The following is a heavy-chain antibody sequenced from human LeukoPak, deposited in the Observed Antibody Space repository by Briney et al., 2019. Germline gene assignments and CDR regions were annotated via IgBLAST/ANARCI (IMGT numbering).Heavy chain of an antibody. V-gene: IGHV3-30*14. CDR2: ISYDGSNT. D-gene: IGHD3-22*01. CDR1: GFTFSSFA. CDR3: ARDLGDYYDSSGYYPPYYYYGMDV. J-gene: IGHJ6*02. Sequence: GGSLRLSCAASGFTFSSFAMHWVRQGPGKGLEWVALISYDGSNTDYADSVKGRFTISGDNSKNTLYLQMNSLRAEDTAVYYCARDLGDYYDSSGYYPPYYYYGMDVWGQGTTVTVSS.